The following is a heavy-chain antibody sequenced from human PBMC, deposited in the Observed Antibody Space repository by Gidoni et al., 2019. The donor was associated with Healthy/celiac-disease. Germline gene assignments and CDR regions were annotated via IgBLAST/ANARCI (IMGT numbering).Heavy chain of an antibody. CDR2: FYYSGST. D-gene: IGHD3-3*01. CDR1: GGSLSSSSYY. J-gene: IGHJ4*02. CDR3: AKTPALRFLEWLFIDY. V-gene: IGHV4-39*01. Sequence: QLQLQESGQGLVKPSETLSVTCTVSGGSLSSSSYYWGWIRQPPGKGREWIGSFYYSGSTYYHPSLKSRVTISLDTSTNQFSLKLCSVTAADTAVYYCAKTPALRFLEWLFIDYWGQGTLVTVSS.